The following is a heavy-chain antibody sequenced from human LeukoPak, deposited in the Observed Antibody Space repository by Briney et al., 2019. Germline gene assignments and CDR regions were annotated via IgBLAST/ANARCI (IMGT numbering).Heavy chain of an antibody. V-gene: IGHV5-51*06. Sequence: LKISCKGSGYRFTSYWIGWVRQMPGKGLEWMGIIYPGDSDTRYSPSFQGQITISVDKSISTAYLQWSSLKASDTAMYYCARLGAYCSGGSCFEFDPWGQGTLVTVSS. CDR1: GYRFTSYW. J-gene: IGHJ5*02. CDR3: ARLGAYCSGGSCFEFDP. D-gene: IGHD2-15*01. CDR2: IYPGDSDT.